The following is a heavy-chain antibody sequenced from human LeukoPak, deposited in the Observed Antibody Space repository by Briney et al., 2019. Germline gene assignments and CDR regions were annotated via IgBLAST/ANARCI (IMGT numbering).Heavy chain of an antibody. CDR3: ARDRGGGYYDSSGYYSPHDAFDI. Sequence: PSETLSLTCTVSGGSISSYYWGWIRQPPGKGLEWIGSIYYSGSTYYNPSLKSRVTISVDTSKNQFSLKLSSVTAADTAVYYCARDRGGGYYDSSGYYSPHDAFDIWGQGTMVTVSS. V-gene: IGHV4-39*07. CDR2: IYYSGST. D-gene: IGHD3-22*01. CDR1: GGSISSYY. J-gene: IGHJ3*02.